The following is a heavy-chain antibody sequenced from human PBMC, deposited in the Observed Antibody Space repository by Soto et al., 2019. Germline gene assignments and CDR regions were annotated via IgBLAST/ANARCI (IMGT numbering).Heavy chain of an antibody. V-gene: IGHV4-59*01. Sequence: SETLSLTCAVSGGSINSYYWNWIRQTPGKGLEWIGYISGSGTTDYNPSLKSRVAITVDTSKNQFSLKLRSVTAADTAIYYCARTSCTDLCYTWGDRWFDPWGQGTLVTVSS. CDR1: GGSINSYY. CDR2: ISGSGTT. J-gene: IGHJ5*02. CDR3: ARTSCTDLCYTWGDRWFDP. D-gene: IGHD2-2*02.